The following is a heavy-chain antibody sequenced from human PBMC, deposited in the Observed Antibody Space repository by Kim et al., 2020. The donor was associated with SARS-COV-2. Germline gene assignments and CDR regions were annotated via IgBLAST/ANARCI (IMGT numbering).Heavy chain of an antibody. CDR3: ARDFQEDYGFDY. V-gene: IGHV1-69*04. Sequence: NYAQKFQGRVTITADKSTSTAYMELSSLRSEDTAVYYCARDFQEDYGFDYWGQGTLVTVSS. D-gene: IGHD4-17*01. J-gene: IGHJ4*02.